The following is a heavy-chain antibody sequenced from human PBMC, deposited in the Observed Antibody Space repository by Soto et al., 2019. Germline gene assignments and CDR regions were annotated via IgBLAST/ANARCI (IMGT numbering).Heavy chain of an antibody. CDR2: IATSGAT. J-gene: IGHJ4*02. CDR1: GFTFSSYD. D-gene: IGHD6-19*01. V-gene: IGHV3-13*01. Sequence: EVQLVESGGGLAQPGGSLRLSCAASGFTFSSYDMHWVRQAPGKGLEWVSAIATSGATFYAGSVKGRFTMSRENAENSLYLQMYSLRAEDTAVYYCARERDSYSSAWQEFEYWGQGTLVTVSS. CDR3: ARERDSYSSAWQEFEY.